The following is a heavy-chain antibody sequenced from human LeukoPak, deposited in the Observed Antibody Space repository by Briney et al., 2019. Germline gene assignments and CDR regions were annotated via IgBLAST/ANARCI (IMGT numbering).Heavy chain of an antibody. Sequence: PSETLSLTCTVSGGSISSGSYYWSWIRQPAGKGLEWIGRIYTSGSTNYNPPLKSRVTISVDTSKNQFSLKLSSVTAADTAVYYCARDHGSSRWFYYWGQGTLVTVSS. V-gene: IGHV4-61*02. CDR2: IYTSGST. D-gene: IGHD6-13*01. CDR1: GGSISSGSYY. CDR3: ARDHGSSRWFYY. J-gene: IGHJ4*02.